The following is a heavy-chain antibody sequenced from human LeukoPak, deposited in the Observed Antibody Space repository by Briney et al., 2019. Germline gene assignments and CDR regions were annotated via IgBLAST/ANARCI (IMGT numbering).Heavy chain of an antibody. CDR3: ARGPLDSGYTYFDY. Sequence: PSGTLSLTCAVSGGSISSNWWSWVRQPPGKGLEWVGEIEDRGNTNYNPSLKSRVTISVDTSKNQFSLNLSSVTAADTAVYYCARGPLDSGYTYFDYWGQGTLVSVAS. J-gene: IGHJ4*02. CDR2: IEDRGNT. CDR1: GGSISSNW. V-gene: IGHV4-4*02. D-gene: IGHD5-12*01.